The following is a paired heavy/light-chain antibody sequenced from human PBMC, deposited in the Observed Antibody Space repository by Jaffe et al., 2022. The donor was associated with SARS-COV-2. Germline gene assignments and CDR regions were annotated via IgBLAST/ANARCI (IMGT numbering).Heavy chain of an antibody. J-gene: IGHJ4*02. Sequence: EVQLVESGGGLVQPGGSLRLSCAASGFTFSNYAMSWIRQAPGKGLEWVSAIGGSGRSTWYADSVQGHFTISRDNSKNTLYLQMNSLRADDAAVYYCAKVDYYDTSGYFSRLFDYWGQGTLVTVSS. CDR2: IGGSGRST. CDR1: GFTFSNYA. CDR3: AKVDYYDTSGYFSRLFDY. V-gene: IGHV3-23*04. D-gene: IGHD3-22*01.
Light chain of an antibody. CDR2: AAS. CDR3: LQHHSYPPT. CDR1: QGIRND. J-gene: IGKJ1*01. Sequence: DIQMTQSPSSLSASVGDRVTITCRASQGIRNDLGWYQQKPGKAPKRLMYAASSLQSGVPSRFSGSGSGTEFTLTISSLQPEDFAIYFCLQHHSYPPTFGQGTKVEI. V-gene: IGKV1-17*01.